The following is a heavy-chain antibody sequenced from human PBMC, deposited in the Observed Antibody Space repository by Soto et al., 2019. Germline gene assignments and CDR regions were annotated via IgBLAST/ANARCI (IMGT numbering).Heavy chain of an antibody. CDR2: ISWNSGSI. Sequence: GGSLRLSCAASGFTFDDYAMHWVRQAPGKGLEWVSGISWNSGSICYADSVKGRFTISRDNAKNSLYLQMNSLRAEDTALYYCAKDIATVTPPYYYDGMDVWGQGTTVTVSS. J-gene: IGHJ6*02. CDR1: GFTFDDYA. CDR3: AKDIATVTPPYYYDGMDV. D-gene: IGHD4-17*01. V-gene: IGHV3-9*01.